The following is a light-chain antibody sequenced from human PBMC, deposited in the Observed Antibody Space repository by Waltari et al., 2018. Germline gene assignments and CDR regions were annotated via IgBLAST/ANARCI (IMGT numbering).Light chain of an antibody. Sequence: FMLTQPHSVSESPGKPVTISCTGSSGSIASNYVQWYQQRPGSAPPTVIYEDNRRPPGVPDRFSGSIDSSSNSASLTISGLKTEDEADYYCQSFDSINPVIFGGGTKLTVL. J-gene: IGLJ2*01. CDR3: QSFDSINPVI. V-gene: IGLV6-57*02. CDR1: SGSIASNY. CDR2: EDN.